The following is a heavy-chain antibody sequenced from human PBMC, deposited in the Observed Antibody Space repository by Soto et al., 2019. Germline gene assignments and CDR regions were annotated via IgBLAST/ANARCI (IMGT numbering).Heavy chain of an antibody. V-gene: IGHV3-30*04. D-gene: IGHD4-17*01. Sequence: QVQLVESGGGVVQPGRSLRLSCAGSGFTFSSYAMHWVRQAPGKGLEWVAVIFHDGRDEYYADSVKGRLTVSRDNSKNAQNLHRNSLKAEDRAGYYCVAAYSYGPEAFDFWGQGTTVPV. CDR3: VAAYSYGPEAFDF. CDR2: IFHDGRDE. CDR1: GFTFSSYA. J-gene: IGHJ3*01.